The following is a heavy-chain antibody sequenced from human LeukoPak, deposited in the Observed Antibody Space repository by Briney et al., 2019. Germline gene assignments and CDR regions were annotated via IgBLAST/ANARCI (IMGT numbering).Heavy chain of an antibody. Sequence: GGSLRLSCAASGFTFSSYGMHWVRQAPGKGLEWVAFIQYDGSNKYYADSVKGRFTISRDNSKNTLYLQMNSLRAEDTAVYYCAKDYYDSSGTMDYWGQGTLVTVSS. J-gene: IGHJ4*02. CDR3: AKDYYDSSGTMDY. V-gene: IGHV3-30*02. D-gene: IGHD3-22*01. CDR2: IQYDGSNK. CDR1: GFTFSSYG.